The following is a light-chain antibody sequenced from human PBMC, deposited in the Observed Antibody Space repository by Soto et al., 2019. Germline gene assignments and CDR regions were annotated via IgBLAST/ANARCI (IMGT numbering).Light chain of an antibody. Sequence: DIQMTQSPSTLSASVGDRVTITCRASQSISSWLAWYQQKPGKAPKLLIYKASSLESGAPSRFSGRGSGTGFTLTNSSLQPDNFSAFYCQQGNSYPWTCGQGTKVEIK. V-gene: IGKV1-5*03. CDR1: QSISSW. J-gene: IGKJ1*01. CDR3: QQGNSYPWT. CDR2: KAS.